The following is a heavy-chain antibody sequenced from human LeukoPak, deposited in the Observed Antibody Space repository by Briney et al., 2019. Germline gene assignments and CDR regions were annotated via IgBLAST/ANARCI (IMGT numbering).Heavy chain of an antibody. J-gene: IGHJ3*02. CDR1: GFTFSSYE. D-gene: IGHD1-26*01. CDR3: AREVGTMKDAFDI. Sequence: PGGSLRLSCAASGFTFSSYEINWVRQAPGKGLEWVSYISSSGSTIYYADSVKGRFTISRDNAENSLSLQMNSLRAEDTAIYYCAREVGTMKDAFDIWGQGTMVTVSS. V-gene: IGHV3-48*03. CDR2: ISSSGSTI.